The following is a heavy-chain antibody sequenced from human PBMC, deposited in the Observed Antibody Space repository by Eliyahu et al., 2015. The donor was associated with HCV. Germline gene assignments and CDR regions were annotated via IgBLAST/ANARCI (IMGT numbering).Heavy chain of an antibody. CDR2: LSGSGGNT. Sequence: EVQLLESGGGLVQPGGSLRLSCAASGFTFADYAMSWXRQAPGRGLEWVSGLSGSGGNTYYADSVRGRFTISRDNSKNTFYLQMNSLRDEDTAIYYCAKDGAYTDYISTRRGYFDYWGQGTLVTVSP. J-gene: IGHJ4*02. CDR3: AKDGAYTDYISTRRGYFDY. D-gene: IGHD4-11*01. V-gene: IGHV3-23*01. CDR1: GFTFADYA.